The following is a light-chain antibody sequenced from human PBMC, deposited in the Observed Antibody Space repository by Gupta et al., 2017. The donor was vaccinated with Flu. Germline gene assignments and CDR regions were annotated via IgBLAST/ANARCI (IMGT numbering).Light chain of an antibody. CDR3: QQDDNPPST. J-gene: IGKJ5*01. V-gene: IGKV1-33*01. Sequence: PSSLSASVGDRVTITCQASQDIDNYLNWYQQKPGKAPKLLIYDASNLETGVPSRFSGSGSGADFTFTISSLQPEDFATYYCQQDDNPPSTFGQGTLIEIK. CDR1: QDIDNY. CDR2: DAS.